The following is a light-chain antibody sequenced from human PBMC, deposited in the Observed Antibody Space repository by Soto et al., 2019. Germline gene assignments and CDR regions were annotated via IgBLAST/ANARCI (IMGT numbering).Light chain of an antibody. V-gene: IGKV3-11*01. CDR1: QSISSY. J-gene: IGKJ4*01. CDR3: PIRETRSSA. CDR2: DAS. Sequence: VLKKNVDLRCRCIGERDTLSCRASQSISSYLAWYQQKPGQAPRLLIYDASNMATGIPARFSGSGSGTHFTPSVISLRSEHFAGYDCPIRETRSSASGGGTKVDI.